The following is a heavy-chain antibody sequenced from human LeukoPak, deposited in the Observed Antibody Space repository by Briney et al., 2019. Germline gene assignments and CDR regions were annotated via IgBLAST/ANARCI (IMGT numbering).Heavy chain of an antibody. CDR1: GFTFSSYA. D-gene: IGHD6-19*01. V-gene: IGHV3-23*01. CDR2: ISDNGGRI. J-gene: IGHJ4*02. CDR3: AKEPSGGWLGF. Sequence: GGSLRLSCAASGFTFSSYAMSWVRQAPGKGLEWVSAISDNGGRIYYADSLKGRFTISRDNSKNTLYLQMNSLRAEDTALYYCAKEPSGGWLGFWGQGTLVTVSS.